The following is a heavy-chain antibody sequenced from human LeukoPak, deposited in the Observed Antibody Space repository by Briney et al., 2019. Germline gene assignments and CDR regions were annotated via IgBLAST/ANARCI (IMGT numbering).Heavy chain of an antibody. CDR1: GGSISSRSYS. D-gene: IGHD2-8*01. V-gene: IGHV4-39*07. CDR3: AKGYTNGVNQEVWLDP. Sequence: SETLSLTCIVSGGSISSRSYSWGWIRQPPGRGLEWIGSMYYTGNTDYNPSLKSRLTMSVDTSKNQFSLKLSSVTAADTAVYFCAKGYTNGVNQEVWLDPWGQGTLVTVSS. J-gene: IGHJ5*02. CDR2: MYYTGNT.